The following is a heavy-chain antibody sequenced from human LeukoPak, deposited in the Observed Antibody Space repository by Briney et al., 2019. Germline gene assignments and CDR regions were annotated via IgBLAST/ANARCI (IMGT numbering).Heavy chain of an antibody. D-gene: IGHD6-13*01. CDR2: IYCSGST. Sequence: SETLSLTCTVSGGSISSYYWSWIRQPPGKGLEWIGYIYCSGSTNYNPSLKSRVTISVDTSKNQFSLKLSSVTAADTAVYYCARGSEQQLYYFDYWGPGTLVTVSS. V-gene: IGHV4-59*01. J-gene: IGHJ4*02. CDR3: ARGSEQQLYYFDY. CDR1: GGSISSYY.